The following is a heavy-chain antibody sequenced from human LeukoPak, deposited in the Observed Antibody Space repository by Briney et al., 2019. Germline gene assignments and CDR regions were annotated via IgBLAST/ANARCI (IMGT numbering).Heavy chain of an antibody. CDR2: INPSGGSA. D-gene: IGHD4/OR15-4a*01. CDR1: GYTFTSYY. V-gene: IGHV1-46*04. CDR3: ARGGRVLAASVDY. Sequence: ASVKVSCKASGYTFTSYYMHWVRQAPGQGLEWMGIINPSGGSATFAQKLQGRVTMTRDTSTSTVYMELSSLRSEDTAVYYCARGGRVLAASVDYWGQGTLVTVPS. J-gene: IGHJ4*02.